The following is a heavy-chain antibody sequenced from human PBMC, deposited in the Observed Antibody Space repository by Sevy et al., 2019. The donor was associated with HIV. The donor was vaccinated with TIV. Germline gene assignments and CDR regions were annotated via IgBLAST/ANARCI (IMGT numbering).Heavy chain of an antibody. J-gene: IGHJ4*02. CDR3: ARGLDSSSSDGSDGGGFDY. Sequence: SETLSLTCAVYGGSFSGYYWSWIRQPPGKGLEWFGEINHSGSTNYNPSLKSRVTISVDTSKNQFSLKLSSVTAADTAVYYCARGLDSSSSDGSDGGGFDYWGQGTLVTVSS. D-gene: IGHD6-6*01. V-gene: IGHV4-34*01. CDR2: INHSGST. CDR1: GGSFSGYY.